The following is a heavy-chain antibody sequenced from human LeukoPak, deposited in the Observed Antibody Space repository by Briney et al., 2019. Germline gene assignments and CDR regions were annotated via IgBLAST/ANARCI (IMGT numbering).Heavy chain of an antibody. Sequence: SETLSLTCTVSGGSISSYYRSWIRQPPGKGLEWIGYIYTRGSTNYNPSLKSRVTISVDTSKNQFSLKLSSVTAADTAVYYCAGGEWELYSWGQGTLVTVSS. V-gene: IGHV4-4*09. J-gene: IGHJ4*02. CDR1: GGSISSYY. D-gene: IGHD1-26*01. CDR3: AGGEWELYS. CDR2: IYTRGST.